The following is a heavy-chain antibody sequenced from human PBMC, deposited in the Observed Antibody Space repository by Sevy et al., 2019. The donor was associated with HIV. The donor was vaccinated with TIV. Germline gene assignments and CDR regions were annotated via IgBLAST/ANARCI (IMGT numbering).Heavy chain of an antibody. Sequence: SETLSLTCTVSGGSISSSSYYWGWIRQPPGKGLEWIGSIYYSGSTYYNPSLKSRVTISVDTSKNQFSLKLSSVTAADTAVYYSARLLAGLGAIGWFDPWGQGTLVTVSS. CDR2: IYYSGST. CDR1: GGSISSSSYY. J-gene: IGHJ5*02. CDR3: ARLLAGLGAIGWFDP. V-gene: IGHV4-39*01. D-gene: IGHD1-26*01.